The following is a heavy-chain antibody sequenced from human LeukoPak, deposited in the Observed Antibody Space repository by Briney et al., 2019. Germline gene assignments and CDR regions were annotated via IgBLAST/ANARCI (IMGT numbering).Heavy chain of an antibody. CDR1: GFTFSNYW. CDR3: VSFYETY. V-gene: IGHV3-7*01. CDR2: ISQDGSGK. Sequence: GGSLRLSCGASGFTFSNYWMSWVRQAPGKGLEWVINISQDGSGKNYAYSVEGRFTISRDNAKNTVYLQMNSLRAEDTAVYYCVSFYETYWGRGTLVTVSS. D-gene: IGHD2/OR15-2a*01. J-gene: IGHJ4*02.